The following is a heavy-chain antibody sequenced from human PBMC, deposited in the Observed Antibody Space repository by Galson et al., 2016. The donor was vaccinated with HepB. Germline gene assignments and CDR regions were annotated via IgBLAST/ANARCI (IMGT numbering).Heavy chain of an antibody. D-gene: IGHD1-20*01. J-gene: IGHJ4*02. Sequence: SLRLSCAASGFTFRSCAMSWVRQAPGRGLEWVAVISYNGNNTYYADSVKGRFTVSRDNSINTVFLQMNSLRPGDTAVYYCARDERVFNWKPGALHYWGRGTLVTVSS. CDR1: GFTFRSCA. CDR2: ISYNGNNT. V-gene: IGHV3-30-3*01. CDR3: ARDERVFNWKPGALHY.